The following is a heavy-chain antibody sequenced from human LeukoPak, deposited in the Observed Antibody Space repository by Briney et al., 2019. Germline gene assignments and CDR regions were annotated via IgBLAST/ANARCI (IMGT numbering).Heavy chain of an antibody. D-gene: IGHD3-10*01. CDR1: GYTFTGYY. CDR3: ASPIVSGSGSYYRPLNYYYDMDV. J-gene: IGHJ6*02. CDR2: INPSGGST. Sequence: GASVKVSCKASGYTFTGYYMHWVRQDPGQGLEWMGIINPSGGSTSYAQKFQGRVTMTRDTSTSTVYMELSSLRSEDTAVYYCASPIVSGSGSYYRPLNYYYDMDVWGQGTTVTVSS. V-gene: IGHV1-46*01.